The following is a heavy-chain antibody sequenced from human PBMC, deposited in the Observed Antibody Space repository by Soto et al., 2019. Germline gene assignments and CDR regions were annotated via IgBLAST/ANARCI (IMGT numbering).Heavy chain of an antibody. D-gene: IGHD6-13*01. V-gene: IGHV5-51*01. J-gene: IGHJ6*02. CDR1: GYSFTSYW. Sequence: GESLKISCKGSGYSFTSYWIGWVRQMPGKGLEWMGIIYPGDSDTRYTPSFQGQVTISADKSISTAYLQWSSLKASDTAMYYCARHDSSSRGYYYYYGMDVRGQGTTVTVSS. CDR2: IYPGDSDT. CDR3: ARHDSSSRGYYYYYGMDV.